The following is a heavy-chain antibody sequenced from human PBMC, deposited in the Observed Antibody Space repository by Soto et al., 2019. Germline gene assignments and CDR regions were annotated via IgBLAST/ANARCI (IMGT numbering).Heavy chain of an antibody. CDR3: AREGTWGWELLGGNYFDY. Sequence: QVQLVESGGGLVKPGGSLRLSCAASGFTFSDYYMSWIRQAPGKGLEWVSYISSSSSYTNYADSVKGRFTISRDNAKNALXVQMNSLRAEDTAVYYCAREGTWGWELLGGNYFDYWGQGTLVTVSS. V-gene: IGHV3-11*05. CDR2: ISSSSSYT. D-gene: IGHD1-26*01. J-gene: IGHJ4*02. CDR1: GFTFSDYY.